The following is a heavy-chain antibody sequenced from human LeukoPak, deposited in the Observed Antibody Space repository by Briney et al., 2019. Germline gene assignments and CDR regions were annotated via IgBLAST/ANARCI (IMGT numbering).Heavy chain of an antibody. Sequence: ASVKVSCKASGYTFTSYGISWVRQAPGQGLEWMGWISAYNGNTNHAQKLQGRVTMTTGTSTSTAYMELRSLRSDDTAVYYCVRCIAARRYFQGELDYWGQGTLVTVSS. D-gene: IGHD6-6*01. J-gene: IGHJ4*02. CDR1: GYTFTSYG. CDR3: VRCIAARRYFQGELDY. V-gene: IGHV1-18*01. CDR2: ISAYNGNT.